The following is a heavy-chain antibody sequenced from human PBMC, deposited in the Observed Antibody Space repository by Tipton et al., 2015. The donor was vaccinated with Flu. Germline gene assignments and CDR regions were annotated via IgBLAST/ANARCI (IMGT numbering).Heavy chain of an antibody. CDR1: GFTFSSYE. V-gene: IGHV3-48*03. CDR3: AREGVGYCSGGSCSSQAGYYYYYGMDV. Sequence: SLRLSCAASGFTFSSYEMNWVRQVPGKGLEWVSYISSSGSTIYYADSVKGRFTISRDNAKNSLYLQMNSLRAEDTAVYYCAREGVGYCSGGSCSSQAGYYYYYGMDVWGQGTTVTVSS. J-gene: IGHJ6*02. CDR2: ISSSGSTI. D-gene: IGHD2-15*01.